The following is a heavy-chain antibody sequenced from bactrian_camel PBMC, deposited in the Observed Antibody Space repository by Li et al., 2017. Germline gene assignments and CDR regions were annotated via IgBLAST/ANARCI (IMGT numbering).Heavy chain of an antibody. CDR3: AKDRNGGSWYVEPLADFGY. V-gene: IGHV3S40*01. J-gene: IGHJ6*01. CDR2: INSGGTNT. D-gene: IGHD6*01. CDR1: GFTFSSYD. Sequence: VQLVESGGGSVQGGGSLTLSCAASGFTFSSYDMSWVRQAPGKGLEWVSAINSGGTNTYYADSVKGRFTISRDNAKNTLYLQLNSLKTEDTAMYYCAKDRNGGSWYVEPLADFGYWGQGTQVTVS.